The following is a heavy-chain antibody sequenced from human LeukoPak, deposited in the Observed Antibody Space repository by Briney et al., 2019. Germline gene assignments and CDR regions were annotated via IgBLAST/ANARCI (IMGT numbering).Heavy chain of an antibody. Sequence: SETLSLTCTVSGGSISSYYWSWIRQPAGKGLEWIGRIYTSGSTNYNPSLKSRVTMSVDTSKNQFSLKLSSVTAADTAVYYCARDWEYQLPEGEYGMDVWGQGTTVSASS. CDR3: ARDWEYQLPEGEYGMDV. CDR1: GGSISSYY. D-gene: IGHD2-2*01. CDR2: IYTSGST. J-gene: IGHJ6*02. V-gene: IGHV4-4*07.